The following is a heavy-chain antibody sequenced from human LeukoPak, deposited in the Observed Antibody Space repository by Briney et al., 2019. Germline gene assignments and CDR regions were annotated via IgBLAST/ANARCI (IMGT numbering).Heavy chain of an antibody. J-gene: IGHJ4*01. CDR2: IIPIFGTA. Sequence: ASVKVSCKASGGTFSSYAISWVRQAPGQGLEWMGGIIPIFGTANYAQKFQGRVTITRNTSISTAYMELSSLRSEDTAVYYCASTESPGYYEFWSSYYTERPFDYWGHRTLVTASS. CDR3: ASTESPGYYEFWSSYYTERPFDY. D-gene: IGHD3-3*01. V-gene: IGHV1-69*05. CDR1: GGTFSSYA.